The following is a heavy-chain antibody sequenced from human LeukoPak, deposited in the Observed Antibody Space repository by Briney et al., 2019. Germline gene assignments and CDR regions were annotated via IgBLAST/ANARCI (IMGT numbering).Heavy chain of an antibody. Sequence: KSGGSLRLSCAASGFTFSSYSMNWVRQAPGKGLEWVASISSSSSYKYYADSVKGRFSISRDNAKNSLYLQMNSLRAEDTAVYYCARLFASGAPFDYWGQGTLVTVSS. V-gene: IGHV3-21*01. J-gene: IGHJ4*02. D-gene: IGHD1-26*01. CDR2: ISSSSSYK. CDR3: ARLFASGAPFDY. CDR1: GFTFSSYS.